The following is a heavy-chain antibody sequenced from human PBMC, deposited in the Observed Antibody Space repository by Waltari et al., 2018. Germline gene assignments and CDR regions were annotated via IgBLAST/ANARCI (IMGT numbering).Heavy chain of an antibody. CDR1: GYPISSNYY. CDR3: ARGAYHDFFWGSDPAHNWFGP. D-gene: IGHD3-3*01. V-gene: IGHV4-38-2*02. CDR2: IYHDGPP. J-gene: IGHJ5*02. Sequence: QVQLQESGPGLVKPSETLSLTCTVSGYPISSNYYWDWIRQTPGKGLEWIGNIYHDGPPSYNPSLKSRVTISVDPSKRQFSLKLGSVTAADTAVYYCARGAYHDFFWGSDPAHNWFGPWGQGTLVTVSS.